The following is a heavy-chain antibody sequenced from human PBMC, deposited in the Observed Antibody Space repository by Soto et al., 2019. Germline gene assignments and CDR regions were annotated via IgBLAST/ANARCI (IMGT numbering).Heavy chain of an antibody. CDR3: ATCTITGATHAFDV. CDR1: GGSLSTVDYY. CDR2: IYYTGST. D-gene: IGHD1-20*01. Sequence: QVQLQESGPGLVKPSQTLSLTCTASGGSLSTVDYYWTWIRQPPGKGLEWIGSIYYTGSTYYTPSLKSRLTISLDTSKNQFSLRLTAVTAADTAGYYCATCTITGATHAFDVWGQGTLVSVSS. V-gene: IGHV4-30-4*01. J-gene: IGHJ3*01.